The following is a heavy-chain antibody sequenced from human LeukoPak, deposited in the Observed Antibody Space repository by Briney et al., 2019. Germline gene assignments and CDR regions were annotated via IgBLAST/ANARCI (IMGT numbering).Heavy chain of an antibody. D-gene: IGHD6-6*01. J-gene: IGHJ4*02. Sequence: SETLSLTCTVSGGSITNYYWSWIRQPPGKGLEYIGFIYHSGSTNYNPSLKSRVTMSVDKSKNQCSLRLSSVTAADTAIYFCAGSTQDSSTSFDYWGPGNPGHRLL. CDR1: GGSITNYY. V-gene: IGHV4-59*01. CDR3: AGSTQDSSTSFDY. CDR2: IYHSGST.